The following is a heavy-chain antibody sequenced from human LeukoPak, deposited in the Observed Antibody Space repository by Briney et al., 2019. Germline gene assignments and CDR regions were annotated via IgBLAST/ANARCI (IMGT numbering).Heavy chain of an antibody. J-gene: IGHJ4*02. V-gene: IGHV3-23*01. Sequence: GGPLRLSCAASGFTFSSYAMSWVRQAPGKGLEWVSAISGSGGSTYYADSVKGRFTISRDNSKNTLYLQMNSLRAEDTAVYYCAKDPYGSGRYYFDYWGQGTLVTVSS. CDR2: ISGSGGST. D-gene: IGHD3-10*01. CDR3: AKDPYGSGRYYFDY. CDR1: GFTFSSYA.